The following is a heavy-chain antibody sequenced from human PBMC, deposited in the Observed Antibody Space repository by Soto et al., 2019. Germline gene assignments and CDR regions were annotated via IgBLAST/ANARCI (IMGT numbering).Heavy chain of an antibody. CDR1: GFTFSSYS. Sequence: EVQLVESGGGLVQPGGSLRLSCAASGFTFSSYSMNWVRQAPGKGLEWVSYISSSSSTIYYAGSVKGRFTISRDNAKNSLYLQMNRLRDEDTAVYYCARDGGSLGYWGQGTLVTVSS. V-gene: IGHV3-48*02. J-gene: IGHJ4*02. CDR2: ISSSSSTI. D-gene: IGHD1-26*01. CDR3: ARDGGSLGY.